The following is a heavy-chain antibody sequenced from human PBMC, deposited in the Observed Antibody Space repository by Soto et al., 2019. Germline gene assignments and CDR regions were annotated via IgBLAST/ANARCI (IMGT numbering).Heavy chain of an antibody. J-gene: IGHJ4*02. CDR2: MNAYSGKT. D-gene: IGHD4-17*01. V-gene: IGHV1-18*01. CDR1: GYTFTSYG. CDR3: VRDRITVTGTKCFDY. Sequence: XSVKVSCKASGYTFTSYGISLVRQAPGQGLEWMGWMNAYSGKTDYAQKFQGRVTMTTDTFTSTAYMDLRSLSSDDTAVYYCVRDRITVTGTKCFDYWGQGTMVTVPQ.